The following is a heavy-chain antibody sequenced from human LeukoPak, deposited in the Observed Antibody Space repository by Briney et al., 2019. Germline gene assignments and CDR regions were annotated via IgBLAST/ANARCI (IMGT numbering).Heavy chain of an antibody. J-gene: IGHJ4*02. D-gene: IGHD4-23*01. V-gene: IGHV5-51*01. CDR1: GYSFTNYW. Sequence: GESLKISCKGSGYSFTNYWIGWVRQMPGKGLEWMGIIYPGDSGTRYSPSFQGQVTISADKSITTAYLQWSSLKASDTAMYYCARQYGGNADYFNYWGQGTLVTVSS. CDR2: IYPGDSGT. CDR3: ARQYGGNADYFNY.